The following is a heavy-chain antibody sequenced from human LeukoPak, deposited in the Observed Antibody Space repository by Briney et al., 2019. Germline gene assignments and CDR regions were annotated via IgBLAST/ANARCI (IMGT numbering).Heavy chain of an antibody. CDR2: INPNSGDT. V-gene: IGHV1-2*02. J-gene: IGHJ3*02. D-gene: IGHD5-18*01. CDR3: ARDKAKTADDAFDI. CDR1: GYTFTGYY. Sequence: GASVKVSCKASGYTFTGYYIHWVRQAPGQGLEWMGWINPNSGDTNYAQKFQGEVTMTRDTSISTAYMELSRLRSDDTAVYYCARDKAKTADDAFDIWGQGTMVTVSS.